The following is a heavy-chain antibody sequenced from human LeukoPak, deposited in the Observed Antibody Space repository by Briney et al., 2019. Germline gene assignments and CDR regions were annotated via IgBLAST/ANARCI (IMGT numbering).Heavy chain of an antibody. CDR1: GGSISSHY. V-gene: IGHV4-59*11. CDR3: ARGYCSGGSCYLGFDY. J-gene: IGHJ4*02. Sequence: SETLSLTCTVSGGSISSHYWSWIRQPPGKGLEWIGYIYYSGSTNYNPSLKSRVTISVDTSKNQFSLKLSSVTAADTAVYYCARGYCSGGSCYLGFDYWGQGTLVTVSS. D-gene: IGHD2-15*01. CDR2: IYYSGST.